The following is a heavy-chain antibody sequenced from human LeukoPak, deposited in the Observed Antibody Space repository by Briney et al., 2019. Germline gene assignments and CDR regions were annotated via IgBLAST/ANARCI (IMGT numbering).Heavy chain of an antibody. V-gene: IGHV3-48*01. CDR1: GFTFSSYS. CDR2: ISSSSSTI. J-gene: IGHJ4*02. CDR3: ARNGPPAAPDY. D-gene: IGHD2-2*01. Sequence: GGSLRLSCAASGFTFSSYSMNWVRQAPGKGLEWVSYISSSSSTIYYADSVKGRFTISRDNAKNSLYLQMNSLRAEDTAVYYCARNGPPAAPDYWGQGTLVTVSS.